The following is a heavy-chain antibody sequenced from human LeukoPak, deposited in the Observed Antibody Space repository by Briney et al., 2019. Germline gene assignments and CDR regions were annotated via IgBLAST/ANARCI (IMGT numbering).Heavy chain of an antibody. J-gene: IGHJ6*03. CDR2: MNPNSGNT. V-gene: IGHV1-8*01. Sequence: ASVKVSCKASGYTFTSYDINWVRQATGQGLEWMGWMNPNSGNTGYAQKFQGRVTMTRNTSISTAHMELSSLRSEDTAVYYCARDNTTYDFWSGYYLPRYYYYMDVWGKGTTVTVSS. CDR3: ARDNTTYDFWSGYYLPRYYYYMDV. D-gene: IGHD3-3*01. CDR1: GYTFTSYD.